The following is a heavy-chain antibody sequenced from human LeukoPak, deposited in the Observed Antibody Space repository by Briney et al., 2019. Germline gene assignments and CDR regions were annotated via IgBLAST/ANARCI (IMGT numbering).Heavy chain of an antibody. CDR2: ISANNGDT. V-gene: IGHV1-18*01. Sequence: GASVKVSCKASGGTFTSYGISWVRQAPGQGLEWMGWISANNGDTDYPPKLQDRVTMTTDTYTSTAYMELRSLRSDDTAMYYCARESHETREDYWGQGTLVTVSS. CDR3: ARESHETREDY. J-gene: IGHJ4*02. D-gene: IGHD1-1*01. CDR1: GGTFTSYG.